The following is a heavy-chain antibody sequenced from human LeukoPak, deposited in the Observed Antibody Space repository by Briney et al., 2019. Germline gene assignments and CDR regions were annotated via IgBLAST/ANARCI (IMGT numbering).Heavy chain of an antibody. CDR1: GFTFSSYA. Sequence: GGSLRLSCAASGFTFSSYAMSWVGQAPGKGLEWVSAISGSGGSTYYADSVKGRFTISRDNSKNTLYLQMNSLRAEDTAVYYCAKDRYYYDSSGYYPFDYWGQGTLVTVSS. D-gene: IGHD3-22*01. CDR2: ISGSGGST. CDR3: AKDRYYYDSSGYYPFDY. J-gene: IGHJ4*02. V-gene: IGHV3-23*01.